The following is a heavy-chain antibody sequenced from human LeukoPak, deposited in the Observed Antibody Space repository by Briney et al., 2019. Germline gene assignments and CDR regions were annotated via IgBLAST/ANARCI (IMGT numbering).Heavy chain of an antibody. V-gene: IGHV4-59*01. J-gene: IGHJ4*02. Sequence: SETLSLTCSVSGGSITNNYWAWIRQPPGKGLVWIGYTHYSGSTNYNPSLKSRVTISVDTSKNQFSLKLSSVTAADTAVYYCARDRSAAPPDYWGQGTLVTVSS. CDR2: THYSGST. CDR3: ARDRSAAPPDY. D-gene: IGHD6-13*01. CDR1: GGSITNNY.